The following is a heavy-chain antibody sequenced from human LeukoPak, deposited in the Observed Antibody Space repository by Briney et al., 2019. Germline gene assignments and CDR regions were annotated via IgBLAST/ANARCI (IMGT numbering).Heavy chain of an antibody. D-gene: IGHD2-2*03. J-gene: IGHJ4*02. CDR3: ARHGSTDYFDY. V-gene: IGHV4-39*01. CDR1: GGSIGSHY. CDR2: IYYSGTT. Sequence: SETLSLTCTVSGGSIGSHYWAWTRQSPGTGLEWIGSIYYSGTTYYNPSLKSRVTISVDTSKNQFSLKLNSVTAADTAVYYCARHGSTDYFDYWGQGTLVTVSS.